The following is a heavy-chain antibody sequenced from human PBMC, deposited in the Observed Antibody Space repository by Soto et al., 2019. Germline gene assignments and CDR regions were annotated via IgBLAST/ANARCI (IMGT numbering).Heavy chain of an antibody. CDR2: ISTSGGIT. V-gene: IGHV3-48*03. D-gene: IGHD3-16*01. CDR3: ARGSFGPEYGMDV. J-gene: IGHJ6*02. CDR1: GFTFSTYE. Sequence: GGSLRLSCAASGFTFSTYEFNWVRQAPGEGLAWVSYISTSGGITYYADSVKGRFTISRDNAKNSLYLQVNGLRAEDTAVYYCARGSFGPEYGMDVWGQGTTVTVSS.